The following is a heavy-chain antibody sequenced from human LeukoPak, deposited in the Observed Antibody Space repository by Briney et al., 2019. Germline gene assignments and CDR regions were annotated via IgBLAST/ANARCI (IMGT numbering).Heavy chain of an antibody. V-gene: IGHV3-74*01. CDR1: GFTFSSYW. J-gene: IGHJ4*02. D-gene: IGHD2-15*01. Sequence: PGGSLRLSCAASGFTFSSYWMHWVRQAPGKGLVWVSSINGDGTITGNADSVKGRFTISRDNAKNTLYLQMNSLRAEDTAVYYCAEKAGPYCSGGSCYSLDHWGQGTLVTVSS. CDR2: INGDGTIT. CDR3: AEKAGPYCSGGSCYSLDH.